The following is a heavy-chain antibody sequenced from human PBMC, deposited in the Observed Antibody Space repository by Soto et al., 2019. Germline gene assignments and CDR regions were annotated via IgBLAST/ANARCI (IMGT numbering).Heavy chain of an antibody. V-gene: IGHV3-30*18. CDR3: AKDVSAEYFQH. D-gene: IGHD3-3*02. CDR1: GFTFSSYG. Sequence: QVQLVESGGGVVQPGRSLRLSCAASGFTFSSYGMHWVRQAPGKGLEWVAVISYDGSNKYYSDSVKGRFTISRDNSKNTLYLQMNRLRAEDTAVYYCAKDVSAEYFQHWGQGTLVTVSS. CDR2: ISYDGSNK. J-gene: IGHJ1*01.